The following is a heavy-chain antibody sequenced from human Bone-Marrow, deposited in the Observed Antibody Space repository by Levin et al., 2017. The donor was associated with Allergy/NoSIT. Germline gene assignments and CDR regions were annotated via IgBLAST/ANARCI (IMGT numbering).Heavy chain of an antibody. CDR1: GFMFSTYE. J-gene: IGHJ6*03. CDR2: ISGTGHTI. Sequence: GGSLRLSCTGSGFMFSTYEMNWVRQAPGKGLEWVSYISGTGHTIYYADSVKGRFTVSRDNAKNSLFLQMNSLRAEDTAVYYCVKEHYYYYYMDVWGKGTTVTVSS. V-gene: IGHV3-48*03. CDR3: VKEHYYYYYMDV.